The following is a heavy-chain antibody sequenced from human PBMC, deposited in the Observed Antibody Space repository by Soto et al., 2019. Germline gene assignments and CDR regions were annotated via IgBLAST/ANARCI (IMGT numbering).Heavy chain of an antibody. Sequence: GVFLRLSYAASGVNFSSYSMNWFRQAPGKGLEWVSSISSSSSYIYYADSVKGRFTISRDNAKNSLYLQMNSLRAEDTAVYYCAREEGSWFDPWGQGTLVT. V-gene: IGHV3-21*01. CDR2: ISSSSSYI. J-gene: IGHJ5*02. CDR1: GVNFSSYS. CDR3: AREEGSWFDP.